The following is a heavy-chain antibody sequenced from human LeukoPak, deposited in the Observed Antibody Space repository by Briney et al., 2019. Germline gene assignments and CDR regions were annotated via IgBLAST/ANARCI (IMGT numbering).Heavy chain of an antibody. CDR2: IYYSGST. CDR1: GGSISSGGYY. CDR3: ARSLRSIAARSYFDY. J-gene: IGHJ4*02. V-gene: IGHV4-31*03. Sequence: SETLSLTCTVSGGSISSGGYYWSWIRQHPGKGLEWIGYIYYSGSTYYNPSLKSRVTISVDTSKNQFSLKLSSVTAADTAVYYCARSLRSIAARSYFDYWGQGTLVTVSS. D-gene: IGHD6-6*01.